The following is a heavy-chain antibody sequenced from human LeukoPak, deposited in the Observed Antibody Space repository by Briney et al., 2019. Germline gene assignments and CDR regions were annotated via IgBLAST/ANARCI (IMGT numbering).Heavy chain of an antibody. CDR2: IYHSGST. Sequence: SETLSLTCAVSGYSISSGFYWGWIRQPPGKGLEWIGSIYHSGSTYYNPSLKSRVTISVDTSKNHFSLKLSSVTAADTAVYYCAREVGCSGGSCYPYYYYYYGMDVWGKGTTVTVSS. V-gene: IGHV4-38-2*02. CDR3: AREVGCSGGSCYPYYYYYYGMDV. J-gene: IGHJ6*04. D-gene: IGHD2-15*01. CDR1: GYSISSGFY.